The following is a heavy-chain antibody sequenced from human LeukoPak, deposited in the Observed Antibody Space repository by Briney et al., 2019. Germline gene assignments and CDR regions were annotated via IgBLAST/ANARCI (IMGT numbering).Heavy chain of an antibody. CDR3: ARGMGMATIAGYYYYYYMDV. Sequence: ASVKVSCKASGGTFSSYAISWVRQAPGQGLEWMGGIIPIFGTANYAQKFQGRVTITTDESTSTAYMELSSLRSEDTAVYYCARGMGMATIAGYYYYYYMDVWGKGTTVTVSS. J-gene: IGHJ6*03. CDR1: GGTFSSYA. CDR2: IIPIFGTA. D-gene: IGHD5-24*01. V-gene: IGHV1-69*05.